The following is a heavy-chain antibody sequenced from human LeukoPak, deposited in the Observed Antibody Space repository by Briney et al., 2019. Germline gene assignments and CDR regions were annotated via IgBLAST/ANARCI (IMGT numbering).Heavy chain of an antibody. CDR2: VYTSGST. J-gene: IGHJ5*02. D-gene: IGHD6-13*01. Sequence: SETLSLTCAVYGGSFSSYYWSWIRQPAGKGLEWIGRVYTSGSTNYNPSLKSRVTMSVDTSKNQFSLKLSSVTAADTAVYYCARVPYSSSPMGNFWFDPWGQGTLVTVSS. CDR3: ARVPYSSSPMGNFWFDP. V-gene: IGHV4-59*10. CDR1: GGSFSSYY.